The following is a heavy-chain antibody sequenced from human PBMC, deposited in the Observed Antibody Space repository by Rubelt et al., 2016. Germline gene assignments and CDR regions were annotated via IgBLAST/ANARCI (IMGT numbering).Heavy chain of an antibody. V-gene: IGHV1-18*01. CDR3: ARDRIRIAARQGWYFDL. CDR2: ISAYNGNT. J-gene: IGHJ2*01. Sequence: QVQLVQSGAEVKKPGASVKVSCKASGYTFTSYGISWVRQAPGQGLEWMGWISAYNGNTNYAQKLQGRCTRTTDTSTGTAYMELRSLRADDTAVYYCARDRIRIAARQGWYFDLWGRGTLVTVSS. CDR1: GYTFTSYG. D-gene: IGHD6-6*01.